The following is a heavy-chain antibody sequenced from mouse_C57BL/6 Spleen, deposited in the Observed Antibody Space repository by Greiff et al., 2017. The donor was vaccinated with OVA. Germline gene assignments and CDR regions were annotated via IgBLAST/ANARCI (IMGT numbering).Heavy chain of an antibody. J-gene: IGHJ1*03. CDR3: ARDDSNYWYVDV. CDR2: ISYSGST. Sequence: EVKLLESGPGMVKPSQSLSLTCTVTGYSITSGYDWHWLRHFPGNKLEWMGYISYSGSTNYNPSLKSRISITHDTSKNHFFLKLKSVTTEDTAKYYCARDDSNYWYVDVWGTGTTVTVAS. CDR1: GYSITSGYD. D-gene: IGHD2-5*01. V-gene: IGHV3-1*01.